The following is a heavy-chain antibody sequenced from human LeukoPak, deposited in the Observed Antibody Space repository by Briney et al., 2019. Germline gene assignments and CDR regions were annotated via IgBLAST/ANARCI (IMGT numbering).Heavy chain of an antibody. D-gene: IGHD6-19*01. CDR3: ASIAVAGTVEEV. CDR2: IYYSGST. Sequence: SETLSLTCTVSGGSISSSSYYWGWIRQPPGKGLEWIGYIYYSGSTNYNPSLKSRVTISVDTSKNQFSLKLSSVTAADTAVYYCASIAVAGTVEEVWGQGTLVTVSS. J-gene: IGHJ4*02. CDR1: GGSISSSSYY. V-gene: IGHV4-61*05.